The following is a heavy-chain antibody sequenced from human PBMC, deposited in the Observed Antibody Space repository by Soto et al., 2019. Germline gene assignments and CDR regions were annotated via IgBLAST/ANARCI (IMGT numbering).Heavy chain of an antibody. D-gene: IGHD2-21*02. CDR2: VNPSGGHT. CDR3: ARGEHVVVVTAALDY. V-gene: IGHV1-46*01. J-gene: IGHJ4*02. Sequence: QVQLMQSGAEVKKPGASVKVSCKASGDTFTDYYIHWVRQAPGQGLEWMGTVNPSGGHTTYAQHFLASVPMTRDTSTSTLSMELTSLPSDDTAIYYCARGEHVVVVTAALDYWGQGTLVTVSS. CDR1: GDTFTDYY.